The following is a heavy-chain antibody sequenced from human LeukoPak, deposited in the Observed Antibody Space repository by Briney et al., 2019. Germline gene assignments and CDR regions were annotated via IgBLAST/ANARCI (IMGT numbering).Heavy chain of an antibody. CDR3: VTDVSGSLGD. CDR2: IKKDGSEK. D-gene: IGHD6-19*01. V-gene: IGHV3-7*05. CDR1: GFTFSDYW. Sequence: GVSLRLSCAASGFTFSDYWMNWVRQAPGKGLEWVANIKKDGSEKHYIDSVKGRFTISRDNAKNSLYLQMSSLRPEDTALYHCVTDVSGSLGDWGQGALVTVSS. J-gene: IGHJ4*02.